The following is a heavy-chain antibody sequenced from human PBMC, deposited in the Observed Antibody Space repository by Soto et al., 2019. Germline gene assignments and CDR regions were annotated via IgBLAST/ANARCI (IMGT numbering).Heavy chain of an antibody. V-gene: IGHV3-9*01. J-gene: IGHJ4*02. CDR3: AKGLKWHPEGYFDY. CDR1: GFTFDDYA. CDR2: ISWNSGSI. Sequence: EVQLVESGGGLVQPGRSLRLSCAASGFTFDDYAMHWVRQAPGKGLEWVSSISWNSGSIAYADSVEGRFTISRDNAKNSLYLQMNSLRAEDTALYYCAKGLKWHPEGYFDYWGQGTLVSVSS. D-gene: IGHD2-15*01.